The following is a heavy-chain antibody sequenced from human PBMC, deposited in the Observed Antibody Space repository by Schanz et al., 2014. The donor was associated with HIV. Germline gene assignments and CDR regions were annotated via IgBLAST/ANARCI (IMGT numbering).Heavy chain of an antibody. D-gene: IGHD6-19*01. CDR3: ARGLTRYSSGWYHFDY. J-gene: IGHJ4*02. CDR2: ISSSGSYI. V-gene: IGHV3-21*04. Sequence: EVQVVESGGGLVKPGGSLRLSCAASGFTFSSFSMNWVRQAPGKGLEWVSSISSSGSYIFYADSLKGRFTISRDDSENTLYLQMNSLRVEDTALYYCARGLTRYSSGWYHFDYWGQGTLVSVSS. CDR1: GFTFSSFS.